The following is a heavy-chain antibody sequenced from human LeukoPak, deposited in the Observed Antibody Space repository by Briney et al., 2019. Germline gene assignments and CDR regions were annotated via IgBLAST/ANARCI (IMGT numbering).Heavy chain of an antibody. V-gene: IGHV1-8*03. CDR3: ARSRSVVVAATPGGYYFDY. J-gene: IGHJ4*02. CDR2: MNPNSGNT. CDR1: GYTFTSYD. Sequence: GASVKVSCKASGYTFTSYDINWVRQATGQGLELMGWMNPNSGNTGYAQKFQGRVTITRNTSISTAYMELSSLRSEDTAVYYCARSRSVVVAATPGGYYFDYWGQGTLVTVSS. D-gene: IGHD2-15*01.